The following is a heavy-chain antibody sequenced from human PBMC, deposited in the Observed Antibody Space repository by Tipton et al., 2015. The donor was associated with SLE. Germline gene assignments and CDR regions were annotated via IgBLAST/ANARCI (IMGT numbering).Heavy chain of an antibody. Sequence: LRLSCNVSGASISSSDYSWGWIRQPPGKGLEWVASISSSGSTYYNPSLNSRVVISLDTDQFSLEVRSVTAADTAVYFCAASRAKTLGNWFDPWGQGTLVTVSS. CDR3: AASRAKTLGNWFDP. V-gene: IGHV4-39*01. CDR1: GASISSSDYS. CDR2: ISSSGST. D-gene: IGHD7-27*01. J-gene: IGHJ5*02.